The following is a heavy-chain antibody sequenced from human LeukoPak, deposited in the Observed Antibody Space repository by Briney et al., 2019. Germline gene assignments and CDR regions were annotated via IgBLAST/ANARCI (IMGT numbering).Heavy chain of an antibody. J-gene: IGHJ2*01. V-gene: IGHV4-30-4*01. CDR3: ARGGRYNWNYWYFDL. D-gene: IGHD1-20*01. Sequence: SETLSLTCTVSGGSISSGDYYWSWIRQPPGKGLEWIGYIYYSGSTYYNPSLKSRVTISVDTSKNQSSLKLSSVTAADTAVYYCARGGRYNWNYWYFDLWGRGTLVTVSS. CDR1: GGSISSGDYY. CDR2: IYYSGST.